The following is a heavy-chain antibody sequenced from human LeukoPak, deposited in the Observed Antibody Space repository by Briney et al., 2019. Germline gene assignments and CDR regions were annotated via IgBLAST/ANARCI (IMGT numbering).Heavy chain of an antibody. D-gene: IGHD3-9*01. V-gene: IGHV4-59*01. Sequence: SETLSLTCTVSGGSISSYYWSWIRQPPGKGLEWIGYISYNGSPDYSPSLKSRVTISADTSKNQFSLILTSVTAADTAVYYCAKDHWLLSSKTWYYYGLDVWGQGITVTVSS. CDR1: GGSISSYY. CDR2: ISYNGSP. J-gene: IGHJ6*02. CDR3: AKDHWLLSSKTWYYYGLDV.